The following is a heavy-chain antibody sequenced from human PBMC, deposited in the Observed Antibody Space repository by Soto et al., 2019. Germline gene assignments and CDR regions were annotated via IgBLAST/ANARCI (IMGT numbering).Heavy chain of an antibody. Sequence: ASVKVSCKTSGYTFTKYTIHWVRQAPGQRLEWMGWINAGNGNTEYSQKFQGRVTITRDTSASTAYTELSSLRSEDSGVYYCARDATLHFDFWKKWNWFDLWGQGTLVTVSS. CDR2: INAGNGNT. V-gene: IGHV1-3*01. J-gene: IGHJ5*02. D-gene: IGHD3-3*01. CDR3: ARDATLHFDFWKKWNWFDL. CDR1: GYTFTKYT.